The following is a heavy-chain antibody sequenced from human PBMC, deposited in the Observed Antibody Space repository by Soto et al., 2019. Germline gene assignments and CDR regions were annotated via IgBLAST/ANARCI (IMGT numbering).Heavy chain of an antibody. J-gene: IGHJ6*02. CDR3: ARGDRSGSGSPASYYYSGLDV. D-gene: IGHD3-10*01. V-gene: IGHV3-23*01. CDR2: VSAGGDMT. CDR1: GFTFSSYA. Sequence: DVPLLESGGHLVQPGGSLRLSCAASGFTFSSYAMSWVRQATGKGLEWVSSVSAGGDMTYYSDSVKGRFTISRDNSNNALFLQMDSLRIEDTALYYCARGDRSGSGSPASYYYSGLDVWGQGATVTVS.